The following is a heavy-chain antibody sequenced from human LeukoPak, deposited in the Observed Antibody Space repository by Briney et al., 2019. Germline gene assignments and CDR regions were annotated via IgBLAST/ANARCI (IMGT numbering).Heavy chain of an antibody. J-gene: IGHJ3*02. Sequence: GGSLRLSCVASGFTFSDYWMSWVRQAPGKGLEWVSAISGSGGSTYYADSVKGRFTISRDNSKNTLYLQMNSLRAEDTAVYYCAKGGTNDAFDIWGQGTMVTVSS. CDR2: ISGSGGST. CDR3: AKGGTNDAFDI. CDR1: GFTFSDYW. V-gene: IGHV3-23*01.